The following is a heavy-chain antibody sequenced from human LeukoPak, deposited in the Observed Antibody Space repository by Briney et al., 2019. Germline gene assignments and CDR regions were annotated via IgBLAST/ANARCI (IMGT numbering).Heavy chain of an antibody. D-gene: IGHD6-13*01. V-gene: IGHV3-7*01. Sequence: GGSPRLSCAASGFTFSSYWMSWVRQAPGKGLEWVANIKQDGSEKYYVDSVKGRFTISRDNAKNSLYLQMNSLRAEDTAVYYCARVYSSSWYRPFDYWGQGTLVTVSS. J-gene: IGHJ4*02. CDR2: IKQDGSEK. CDR3: ARVYSSSWYRPFDY. CDR1: GFTFSSYW.